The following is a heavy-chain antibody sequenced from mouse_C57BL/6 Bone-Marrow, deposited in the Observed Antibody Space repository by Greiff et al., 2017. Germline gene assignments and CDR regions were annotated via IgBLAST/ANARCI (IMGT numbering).Heavy chain of an antibody. CDR1: GFTFSSYG. V-gene: IGHV5-6*01. D-gene: IGHD1-1*01. Sequence: EVKLMESGGDLVKPGGSLKLSCAASGFTFSSYGMSWVRQTPDKRLEWVATISSGGSYTYYPDSVKGRFTISRDNAKNTLYLQMSSLKSEDTAMYYCARPHSYGSSFAYWGQGTLVTVSA. J-gene: IGHJ3*01. CDR2: ISSGGSYT. CDR3: ARPHSYGSSFAY.